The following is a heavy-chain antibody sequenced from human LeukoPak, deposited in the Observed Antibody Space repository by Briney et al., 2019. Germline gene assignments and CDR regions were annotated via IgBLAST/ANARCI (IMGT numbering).Heavy chain of an antibody. J-gene: IGHJ4*02. D-gene: IGHD5-18*01. V-gene: IGHV1-2*02. Sequence: ASVKVSCKASGYTFTGYYMHWVRQAPGQGLEWMGWINPNSGGTNYAQKFQGRVTMTRDTSISTAYMELSRLRSDDTAVYYCAKTIPAMVHNFDYWGQGTMVTVS. CDR3: AKTIPAMVHNFDY. CDR1: GYTFTGYY. CDR2: INPNSGGT.